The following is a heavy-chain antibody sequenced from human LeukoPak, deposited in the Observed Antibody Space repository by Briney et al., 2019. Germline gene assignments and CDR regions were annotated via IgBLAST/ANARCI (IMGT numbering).Heavy chain of an antibody. V-gene: IGHV4-59*01. D-gene: IGHD3-22*01. J-gene: IGHJ3*02. CDR3: ARVNYDSSGYGGRIPFDI. CDR2: IYYSRST. Sequence: SETLSLTCTVSGGSISSYYWSWIRQPPGQGLEWIGDIYYSRSTNYNPALKSRVTISVDTSKNQCSVKLTYVTAADTAVYYYARVNYDSSGYGGRIPFDIWGQGTMVTVSS. CDR1: GGSISSYY.